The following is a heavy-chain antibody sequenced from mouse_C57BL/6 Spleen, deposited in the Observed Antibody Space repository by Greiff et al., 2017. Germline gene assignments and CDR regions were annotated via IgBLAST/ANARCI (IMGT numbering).Heavy chain of an antibody. Sequence: EVQRVESGEGLVKPGGSLKLSCAASGFTFSSYAMSWVRQTPEKRLEWVAYISSGGDYIYYADTVKGRFTISRDNARNTLYLQMSSLKSEDTAMYYCTRGRGYYDYDEAMDYWGQGTSVTVSS. J-gene: IGHJ4*01. CDR3: TRGRGYYDYDEAMDY. D-gene: IGHD2-4*01. CDR1: GFTFSSYA. V-gene: IGHV5-9-1*02. CDR2: ISSGGDYI.